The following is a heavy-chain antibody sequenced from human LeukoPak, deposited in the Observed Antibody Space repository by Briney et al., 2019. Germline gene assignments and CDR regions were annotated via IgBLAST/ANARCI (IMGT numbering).Heavy chain of an antibody. Sequence: GESLNISCKGSGYRFTNYWIGWVRQTPGKGLEWMGIIYPGDSDTRYSPSFQGQVTISADKSITTAYLQWSSLKASDTAIYYCARGPYSSSFDYWGQGTLVTVSS. CDR3: ARGPYSSSFDY. V-gene: IGHV5-51*01. D-gene: IGHD6-6*01. J-gene: IGHJ4*02. CDR1: GYRFTNYW. CDR2: IYPGDSDT.